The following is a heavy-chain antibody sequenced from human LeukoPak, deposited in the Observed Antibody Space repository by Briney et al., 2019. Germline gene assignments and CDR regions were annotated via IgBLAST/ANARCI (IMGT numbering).Heavy chain of an antibody. CDR2: ISGSGVST. CDR1: GFTFSSFG. J-gene: IGHJ6*03. V-gene: IGHV3-23*01. Sequence: GGSLRLSCAASGFTFSSFGMSWVRQAPGKGLEWVSAISGSGVSTYYADSVKGRFTISRDDSKNSLYLQMNSLRAEDTAVYYCAKCILTGYYKGYMDVWGKGTTVTISS. CDR3: AKCILTGYYKGYMDV. D-gene: IGHD3-9*01.